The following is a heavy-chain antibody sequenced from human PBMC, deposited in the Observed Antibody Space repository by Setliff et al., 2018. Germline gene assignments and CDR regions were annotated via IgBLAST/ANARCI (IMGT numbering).Heavy chain of an antibody. V-gene: IGHV3-20*04. CDR1: GFNFDVFG. CDR3: ARVRNYYGSGSYLSAFDY. Sequence: SLRLSCAASGFNFDVFGMGWVRQAPGMGLEWVSGIDRNAGSTGYVDSVKGRFTISRDNAKNSLYLQMNSLKADDTAVYYCARVRNYYGSGSYLSAFDYWGQGALVTVSS. D-gene: IGHD3-10*01. J-gene: IGHJ4*02. CDR2: IDRNAGST.